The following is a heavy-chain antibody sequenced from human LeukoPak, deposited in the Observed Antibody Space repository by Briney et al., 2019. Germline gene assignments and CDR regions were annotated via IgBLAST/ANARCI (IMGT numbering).Heavy chain of an antibody. V-gene: IGHV4-34*01. CDR3: ARSWGTGYSSSWYPTTGYFDY. CDR2: INHSGST. D-gene: IGHD6-13*01. Sequence: SETLSLTCAVYGGSFSGYYWSWIRQPPGKGLEWIGEINHSGSTNYNPSLKSRVTISVDTSKNQLSLKLSSVTAADTAVYYCARSWGTGYSSSWYPTTGYFDYWGQGTLVTVSS. J-gene: IGHJ4*02. CDR1: GGSFSGYY.